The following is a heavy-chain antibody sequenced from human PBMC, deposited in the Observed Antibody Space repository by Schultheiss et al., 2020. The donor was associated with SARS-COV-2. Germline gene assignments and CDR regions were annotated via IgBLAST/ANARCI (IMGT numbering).Heavy chain of an antibody. Sequence: GGSLRLSCAASGFTFSSYEMNWVRQAPGKGLEWVSYISSSGSTIYYADSVKGRFTISRDNAKNSLYLQMNSLRAEDTAVYYCARVPIPAAIGIGWFDPWGQGTLVTVSS. CDR2: ISSSGSTI. D-gene: IGHD2-2*02. V-gene: IGHV3-48*03. J-gene: IGHJ5*02. CDR1: GFTFSSYE. CDR3: ARVPIPAAIGIGWFDP.